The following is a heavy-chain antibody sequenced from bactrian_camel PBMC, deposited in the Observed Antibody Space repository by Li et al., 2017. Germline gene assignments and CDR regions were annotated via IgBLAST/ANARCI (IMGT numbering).Heavy chain of an antibody. CDR2: ISTGAGDT. Sequence: QLVESGAGSVEAGGSLRLSCTMSGYTESVNVMGWWRQAPGKERKGVACISTGAGDTMYADAVKGRFTISHDEASNTVYLQMDNLKPEDTAMYQCMAERFSGLNEFMEYGGSWRGHGTQVTVS. D-gene: IGHD6*01. V-gene: IGHV3S63*01. CDR3: MAERFSGLNEFMEYGGSW. J-gene: IGHJ4*01. CDR1: GYTESVNV.